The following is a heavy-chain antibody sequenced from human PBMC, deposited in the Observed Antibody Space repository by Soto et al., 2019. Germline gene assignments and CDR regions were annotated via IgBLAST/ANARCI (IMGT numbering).Heavy chain of an antibody. Sequence: PSETQSLTSTVYGGNFGGYYWTWIRQPPGTGLEWIGEINHSGSTNYNPSLKSRVTISVDTSKNQFSLKLTSVTAADTAVYYRARGKITGLFDYWGQGTLVTVSS. CDR3: ARGKITGLFDY. J-gene: IGHJ4*02. D-gene: IGHD2-8*02. CDR1: GGNFGGYY. V-gene: IGHV4-34*01. CDR2: INHSGST.